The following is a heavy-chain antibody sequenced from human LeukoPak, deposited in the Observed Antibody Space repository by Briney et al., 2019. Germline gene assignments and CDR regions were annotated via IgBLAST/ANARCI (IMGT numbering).Heavy chain of an antibody. J-gene: IGHJ3*02. Sequence: SETLSLTCSVSGGSISSYFWSWIRQPAGKGLEWIGLVYSSGSTKYNPSLKNRVTMSVDTSEKQFSLKLTSVTAADTAVYYCARGFGRLGRGDVFDIWGQGTMVTVSS. CDR3: ARGFGRLGRGDVFDI. D-gene: IGHD3-16*01. V-gene: IGHV4-4*07. CDR1: GGSISSYF. CDR2: VYSSGST.